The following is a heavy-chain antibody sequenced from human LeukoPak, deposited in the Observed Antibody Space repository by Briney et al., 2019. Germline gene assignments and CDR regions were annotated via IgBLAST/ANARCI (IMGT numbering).Heavy chain of an antibody. D-gene: IGHD6-13*01. J-gene: IGHJ4*02. CDR1: GGSISSYY. Sequence: PSETLSLTCTVSGGSISSYYWSWIRQPAGKGLEWIGRIYTSGSTNYNPSLKSRVTMSVDTSKNQFSLELSSVTAADTAVYYCAREGGIAAAGPLIDYWGQGTLVTVSS. CDR2: IYTSGST. CDR3: AREGGIAAAGPLIDY. V-gene: IGHV4-4*07.